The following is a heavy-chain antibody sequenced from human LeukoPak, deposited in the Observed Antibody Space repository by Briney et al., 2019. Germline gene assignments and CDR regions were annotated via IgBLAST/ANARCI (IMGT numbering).Heavy chain of an antibody. CDR2: IYYSGST. J-gene: IGHJ4*02. Sequence: SETLSLTCTVSGGSISSRSYYWGWIRQAPGKGLEWIGSIYYSGSTYYNPSLKGRVTISVDTSKNQFSLKLSSVTAADTAVYYCARESPGDCSGGSCYISLFDYWGQGTLVTVSS. CDR1: GGSISSRSYY. V-gene: IGHV4-39*07. CDR3: ARESPGDCSGGSCYISLFDY. D-gene: IGHD2-15*01.